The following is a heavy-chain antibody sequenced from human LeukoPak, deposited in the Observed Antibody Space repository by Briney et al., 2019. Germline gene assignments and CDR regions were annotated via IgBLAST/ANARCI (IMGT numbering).Heavy chain of an antibody. V-gene: IGHV1-46*01. J-gene: IGHJ4*02. CDR3: ARDRDWGGCYYPFEY. CDR2: INPSVDTT. CDR1: GYTFTRYY. Sequence: ASVKVSCKASGYTFTRYYIHWVRQAPGQGLEWMGIINPSVDTTTYAQKFQGRVTMTRDMSTSTVYMELTSLTSEDTAVYFCARDRDWGGCYYPFEYWGQGTLVTVSS. D-gene: IGHD1-26*01.